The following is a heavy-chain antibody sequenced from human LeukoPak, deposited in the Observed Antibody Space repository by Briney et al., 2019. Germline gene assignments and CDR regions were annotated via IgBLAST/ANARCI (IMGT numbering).Heavy chain of an antibody. Sequence: PGGSLRFSCAVSGFSFSTYSMNWVRQAPGKGLEWVAFIRYDGSNKYYTDSVKGRFTISRDNSKNTLYLQMNSLRAEDTAVYYCAKEPSRYCSGGSCYYHYMDVWGKGTTVTISS. J-gene: IGHJ6*03. CDR3: AKEPSRYCSGGSCYYHYMDV. CDR2: IRYDGSNK. V-gene: IGHV3-30*02. D-gene: IGHD2-15*01. CDR1: GFSFSTYS.